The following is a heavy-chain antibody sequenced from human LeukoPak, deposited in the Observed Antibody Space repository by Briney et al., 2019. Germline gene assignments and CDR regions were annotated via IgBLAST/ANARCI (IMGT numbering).Heavy chain of an antibody. D-gene: IGHD2-2*01. J-gene: IGHJ6*02. CDR2: FDPEDGET. V-gene: IGHV1-24*01. CDR1: GYTLTELS. CDR3: AREQPADNYYGMDV. Sequence: GASVKVSCKVSGYTLTELSMHWVRQAPGKGLEWMGGFDPEDGETIYAQKFQGSVTMTEDTSTDTAYMELSSLRSEDTAVYYCAREQPADNYYGMDVWGQGTTVTVSS.